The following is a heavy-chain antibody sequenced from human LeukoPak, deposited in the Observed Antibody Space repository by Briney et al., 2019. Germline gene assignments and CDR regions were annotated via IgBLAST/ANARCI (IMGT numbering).Heavy chain of an antibody. CDR3: ARGGRGEISSD. CDR2: ISSSSSTI. D-gene: IGHD3-16*01. Sequence: SGGSLRLSCAASGFTFSSYSMNWVRQAPGKGLEWVSYISSSSSTIYYADSVKGRFTISRDNAKNSLYLQMNSLRAEDTAVYYCARGGRGEISSDWGQGTLVTVSS. CDR1: GFTFSSYS. V-gene: IGHV3-48*04. J-gene: IGHJ4*02.